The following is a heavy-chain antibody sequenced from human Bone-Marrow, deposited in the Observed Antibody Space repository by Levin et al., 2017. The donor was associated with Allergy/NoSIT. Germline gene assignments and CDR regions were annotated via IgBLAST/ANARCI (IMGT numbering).Heavy chain of an antibody. D-gene: IGHD4/OR15-4a*01. CDR3: ARDAGFGAHEGLFDY. J-gene: IGHJ4*02. CDR2: IIPNSGGT. Sequence: ASVKVSCKASGYTFTGYYIHWVRQVPGQGLEWLGWIIPNSGGTNYAQKFQGRVTMTRDTSMSTAYLELSRLRSDDTAVYYCARDAGFGAHEGLFDYWGQGTLVTVSS. CDR1: GYTFTGYY. V-gene: IGHV1-2*02.